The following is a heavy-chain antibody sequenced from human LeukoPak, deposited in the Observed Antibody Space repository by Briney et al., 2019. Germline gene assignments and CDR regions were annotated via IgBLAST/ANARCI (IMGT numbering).Heavy chain of an antibody. CDR1: GFTFSNYE. CDR2: ISDSGSSI. J-gene: IGHJ4*02. D-gene: IGHD1-26*01. Sequence: PGGSLRLSCAASGFTFSNYEMNWVRQAPGKGLEWVSYISDSGSSIYYADSVKGRFTISRDNAKNSLYLQMNSLRAEDTAVYYCAGVTIVGPTADYWGQGTLVTVSS. CDR3: AGVTIVGPTADY. V-gene: IGHV3-48*03.